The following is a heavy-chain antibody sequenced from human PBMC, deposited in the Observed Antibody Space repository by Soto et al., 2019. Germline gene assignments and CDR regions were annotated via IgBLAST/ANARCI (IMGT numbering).Heavy chain of an antibody. J-gene: IGHJ6*02. CDR1: VFTFTSSA. D-gene: IGHD3-10*01. Sequence: SLKVSCKASVFTFTSSAVQWVRQARGQRLEWIGWIVVGSGNTNYAQKFQERVTISRDMSTSTAYMELSSLRSEDTAVYYCAAVRGGSPTSYYYGMDVWGQGTTVTVSS. CDR3: AAVRGGSPTSYYYGMDV. CDR2: IVVGSGNT. V-gene: IGHV1-58*01.